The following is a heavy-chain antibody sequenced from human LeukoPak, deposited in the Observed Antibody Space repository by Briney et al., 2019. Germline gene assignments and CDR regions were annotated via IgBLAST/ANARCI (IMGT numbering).Heavy chain of an antibody. V-gene: IGHV3-23*01. J-gene: IGHJ4*02. Sequence: GGSLRLSCAASGFTFSDYYMSWIRQAPGKGLEWVSAISGSGGSTYYADSVKGRFTISRDNSKNTLYLQMNSLRAEDTAVYYCAKDPYYYGSSGYYPDYWGQGTLVTVSS. CDR3: AKDPYYYGSSGYYPDY. CDR2: ISGSGGST. D-gene: IGHD3-22*01. CDR1: GFTFSDYY.